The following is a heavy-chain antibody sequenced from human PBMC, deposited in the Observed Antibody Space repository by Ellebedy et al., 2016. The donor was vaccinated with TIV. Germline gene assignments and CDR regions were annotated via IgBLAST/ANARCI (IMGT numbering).Heavy chain of an antibody. Sequence: AASVKVSCKASGGILSSHPISWVRHAPGLGLEWIGGLIPLSGTPFYEQEFESRVTITADESTRKSYLEVKNLDSGDTGVYYCARDPYYYDPKIQLTAHWGPGTLVTVTS. D-gene: IGHD3-22*01. CDR1: GGILSSHP. J-gene: IGHJ4*02. V-gene: IGHV1-69*13. CDR3: ARDPYYYDPKIQLTAH. CDR2: LIPLSGTP.